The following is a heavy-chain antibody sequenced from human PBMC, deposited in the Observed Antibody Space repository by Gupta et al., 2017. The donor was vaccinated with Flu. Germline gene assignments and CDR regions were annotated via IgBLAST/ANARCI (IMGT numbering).Heavy chain of an antibody. CDR1: GFTFSSHA. CDR3: ANEESPNDY. V-gene: IGHV3-23*01. Sequence: EVQFLESGGGLVKPGGSLRLSCAASGFTFSSHAMSWVRQAPGKGLEWVSAISISGDKTYYADSVKGRFTISRDNSQMTLHLQMNSLRADDTAIYYCANEESPNDYWGQGALVTVSS. J-gene: IGHJ4*02. CDR2: ISISGDKT.